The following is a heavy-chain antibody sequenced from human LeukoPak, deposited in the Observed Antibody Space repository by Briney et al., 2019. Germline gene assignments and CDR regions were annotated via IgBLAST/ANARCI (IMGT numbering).Heavy chain of an antibody. V-gene: IGHV3-23*01. CDR2: ISGSGTNT. J-gene: IGHJ4*02. CDR1: EFTFSSYA. D-gene: IGHD2-21*01. Sequence: GGSLRLSCAASEFTFSSYAMTWVRQAPGKGLEWVSAISGSGTNTYYSGSVGGRFTISRDNSNNRLYLQMNSVRAEDTAMYFCAKDTAVILTAPFDSWGQGTLVTVSS. CDR3: AKDTAVILTAPFDS.